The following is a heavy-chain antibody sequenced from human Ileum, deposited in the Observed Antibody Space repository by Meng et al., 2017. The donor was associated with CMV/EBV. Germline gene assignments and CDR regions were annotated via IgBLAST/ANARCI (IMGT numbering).Heavy chain of an antibody. V-gene: IGHV4-61*01. Sequence: CTVSGSSIHIGSDYWSWILHTPGKGLEWIGYIYPSGHTTYNPSLKSRVTISIDRSKNQFSLTLSSVSAADTAVYSCARDAQGWFDPWGQGALVTVSS. CDR2: IYPSGHT. CDR1: GSSIHIGSDY. CDR3: ARDAQGWFDP. J-gene: IGHJ5*02.